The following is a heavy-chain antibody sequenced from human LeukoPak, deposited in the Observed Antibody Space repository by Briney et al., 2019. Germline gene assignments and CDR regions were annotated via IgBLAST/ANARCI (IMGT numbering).Heavy chain of an antibody. CDR3: ARYGIVVVPAAIKRNWFDP. D-gene: IGHD2-2*01. J-gene: IGHJ5*02. V-gene: IGHV4-34*01. CDR1: GGSFSGYY. Sequence: PSETLSLTCAVYGGSFSGYYWSWIRQPPGKGLEWIGEINHSGSTYYNPSLKSRVTISVDTSKNQFSLKLSSVTAADTAVYYCARYGIVVVPAAIKRNWFDPWGQGTLVTVSS. CDR2: INHSGST.